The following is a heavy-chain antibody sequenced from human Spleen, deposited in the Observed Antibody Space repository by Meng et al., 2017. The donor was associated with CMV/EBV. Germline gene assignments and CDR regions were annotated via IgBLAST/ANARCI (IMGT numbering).Heavy chain of an antibody. J-gene: IGHJ4*02. D-gene: IGHD5-18*01. Sequence: SGFSLSTRGVGVGWIRQPPGKALEWLALIYWDDDKRYSPSLKSRLTITKDTSKNQVVLRMTNMDPVDTATYCCAHRNTASNKNLFDYWGQGTLVTVSS. CDR1: GFSLSTRGVG. CDR3: AHRNTASNKNLFDY. V-gene: IGHV2-5*02. CDR2: IYWDDDK.